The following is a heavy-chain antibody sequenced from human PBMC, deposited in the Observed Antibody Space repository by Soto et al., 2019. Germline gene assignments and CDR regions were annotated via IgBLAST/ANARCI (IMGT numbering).Heavy chain of an antibody. CDR3: ARGSWSFYYFDY. CDR1: GGSISSGSYY. V-gene: IGHV4-31*03. D-gene: IGHD3-10*01. Sequence: QVQLQESGPGLVKPSQTLSLTCTVSGGSISSGSYYWSWIRQPPGKGLEWMGYIYYSGSTYYNPSLKSRLTISVDTSKNQFSLGLGSVTAADTAVYYCARGSWSFYYFDYWGQGTLVTVSS. CDR2: IYYSGST. J-gene: IGHJ4*02.